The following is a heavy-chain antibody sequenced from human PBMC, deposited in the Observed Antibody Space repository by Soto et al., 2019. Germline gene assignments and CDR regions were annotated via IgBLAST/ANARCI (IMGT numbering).Heavy chain of an antibody. Sequence: SDTLSLTCSVSGGSNISNNWWSWVRQPPGKGLEWIGDIFHSGSTNYNPSLKTRVTISVDKSKKKFSLKLSSVTAADTAVSYCARVYSGSYSDSWGQGTLVTVSS. D-gene: IGHD1-26*01. J-gene: IGHJ4*02. CDR2: IFHSGST. V-gene: IGHV4-4*02. CDR3: ARVYSGSYSDS. CDR1: GGSNISNNW.